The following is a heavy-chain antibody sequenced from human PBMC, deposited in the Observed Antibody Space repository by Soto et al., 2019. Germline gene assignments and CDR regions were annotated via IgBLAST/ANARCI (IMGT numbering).Heavy chain of an antibody. V-gene: IGHV3-7*01. D-gene: IGHD5-12*01. CDR3: ARDQGGYDAEGLDY. Sequence: GSLRLSCAASGFTFSSYWMSWVRQAPGKGLEWVANIKQDGSEKYYVDSVKGRFTISRDNAKNSLYLQMNSLRAEDTAVYYCARDQGGYDAEGLDYWGQGTLVTVSS. J-gene: IGHJ4*02. CDR2: IKQDGSEK. CDR1: GFTFSSYW.